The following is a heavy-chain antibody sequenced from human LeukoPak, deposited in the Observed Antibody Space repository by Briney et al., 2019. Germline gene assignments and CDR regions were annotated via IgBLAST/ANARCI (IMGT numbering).Heavy chain of an antibody. CDR1: GFTFSSYA. J-gene: IGHJ2*01. Sequence: GGSLRLSCAASGFTFSSYAMSWVRQAPGKGLEWVSAISGSGGSTYYADSVKGRFTISRDNSKNTLYLQMNSLRAEDTAVYYCAKEPLKATELNIALMVYAHGHWYFDLWGRGTLVTVSS. V-gene: IGHV3-23*01. D-gene: IGHD2-8*01. CDR2: ISGSGGST. CDR3: AKEPLKATELNIALMVYAHGHWYFDL.